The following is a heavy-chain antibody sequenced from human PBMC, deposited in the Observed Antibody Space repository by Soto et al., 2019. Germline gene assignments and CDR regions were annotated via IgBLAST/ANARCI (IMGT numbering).Heavy chain of an antibody. J-gene: IGHJ5*02. CDR3: ARKEDCSGGSCYGPRFDP. CDR1: GGSISSGDYY. CDR2: IYYSGST. Sequence: SETLSLTCTVSGGSISSGDYYWSWIRQPPGKGLEWIGYIYYSGSTYYNPSLKSRVTISVDTSKNHFSLKLSSVTAADTAVYYCARKEDCSGGSCYGPRFDPWGQGTLVTVSS. D-gene: IGHD2-15*01. V-gene: IGHV4-30-4*01.